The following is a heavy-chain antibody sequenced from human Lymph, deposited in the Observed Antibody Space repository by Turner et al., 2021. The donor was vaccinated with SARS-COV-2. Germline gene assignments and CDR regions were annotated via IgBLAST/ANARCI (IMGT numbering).Heavy chain of an antibody. V-gene: IGHV1-8*02. J-gene: IGHJ6*02. CDR1: GYTFTSYD. D-gene: IGHD1-26*01. CDR2: MNPNSGNT. CDR3: ARGRYSGGGMDV. Sequence: QVQLVQSGAEVKMPGASLKVSCKAPGYTFTSYDINGVRQATGQGLEWMGWMNPNSGNTGYEKKFQGGVTMTRRTYISTAYMELSSLRSEDTAVYYCARGRYSGGGMDVWGQGTTVTVSS.